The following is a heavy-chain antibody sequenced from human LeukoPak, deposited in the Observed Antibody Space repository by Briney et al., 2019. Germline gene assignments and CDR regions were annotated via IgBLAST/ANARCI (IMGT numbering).Heavy chain of an antibody. J-gene: IGHJ4*02. Sequence: GGSLRLSCAASGLTVGFKCMSWVRQAPGKGLEWVSIIYSGGSSYYSDSVKGRFTVSRDTSKNTLYLQMNSLRAEDTAVYYCATRPDGNDVPYFDYWGQGTLVTVSS. CDR3: ATRPDGNDVPYFDY. CDR2: IYSGGSS. D-gene: IGHD5-12*01. V-gene: IGHV3-66*01. CDR1: GLTVGFKC.